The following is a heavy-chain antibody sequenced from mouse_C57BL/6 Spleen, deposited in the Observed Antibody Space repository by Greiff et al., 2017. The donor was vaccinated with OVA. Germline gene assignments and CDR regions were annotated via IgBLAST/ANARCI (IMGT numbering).Heavy chain of an antibody. J-gene: IGHJ4*01. D-gene: IGHD2-1*01. CDR2: IHTNSGST. V-gene: IGHV1-64*01. CDR3: ARTGNYIYAMDY. CDR1: GYTFTSYW. Sequence: QVQLQQPGAELVKPGASVKLSCKASGYTFTSYWMHWVKQRPGQGLEWIGMIHTNSGSTNYNEKFKSKATMTVDKSSSTAYMQRSSLTSEDSAVYYCARTGNYIYAMDYWGQGTSVTVSS.